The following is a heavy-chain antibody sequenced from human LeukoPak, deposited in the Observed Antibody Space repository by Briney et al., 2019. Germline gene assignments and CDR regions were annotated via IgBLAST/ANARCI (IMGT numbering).Heavy chain of an antibody. CDR1: GFTFSSYG. CDR3: AKQGPARIPIVVVTAMAH. Sequence: LGGSLRLSCAASGFTFSSYGMHWVRQAPGKGLEWVAVIWYDVSNKYYADSVKGRFTISRDNSKNTLYLQMNSLRAEDTAVYYCAKQGPARIPIVVVTAMAHWGQGTLVTVSS. CDR2: IWYDVSNK. V-gene: IGHV3-33*06. D-gene: IGHD2-21*02. J-gene: IGHJ4*02.